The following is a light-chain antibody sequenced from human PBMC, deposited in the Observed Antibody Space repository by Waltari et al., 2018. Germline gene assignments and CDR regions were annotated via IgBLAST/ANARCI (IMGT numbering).Light chain of an antibody. CDR3: QQYYSIPYT. V-gene: IGKV4-1*01. Sequence: DIVMTQSPDSLAVSLGERATINCKSSQNILYSSNSKNYLAWYQHKPGQPPKLLIYLASTRESGVPDRVSGSGSETDFTLTISSLQAEDVAVYYCQQYYSIPYTFGQGTKLEIK. CDR2: LAS. CDR1: QNILYSSNSKNY. J-gene: IGKJ2*01.